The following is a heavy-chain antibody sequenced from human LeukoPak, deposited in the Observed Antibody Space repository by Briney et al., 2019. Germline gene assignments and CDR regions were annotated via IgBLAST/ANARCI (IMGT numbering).Heavy chain of an antibody. Sequence: GGSLRLSCAASGFTFSSYAMSWVRQAPGKGLEWVSAISGSGGSTYYADSVKGRFTISRDNSKNTLYLQMNSLRAEDTAVYYCAKAALMTTVTTGYYYGMDVWGQGTTVTASS. J-gene: IGHJ6*02. CDR3: AKAALMTTVTTGYYYGMDV. CDR2: ISGSGGST. CDR1: GFTFSSYA. V-gene: IGHV3-23*01. D-gene: IGHD4-17*01.